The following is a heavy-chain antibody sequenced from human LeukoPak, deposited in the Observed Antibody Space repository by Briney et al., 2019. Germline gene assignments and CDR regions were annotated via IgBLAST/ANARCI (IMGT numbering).Heavy chain of an antibody. D-gene: IGHD6-13*01. CDR2: INHSGST. Sequence: SETLSLTCAVYGGSFSGYYWSWIRQPPGKGLEWIGEINHSGSTSYNPSLKSRVTISVDTSKNQFSLKLSSVTAADTAVYYCARRGRVAAAGFDYWGQGTLVTVSS. J-gene: IGHJ4*02. V-gene: IGHV4-34*01. CDR3: ARRGRVAAAGFDY. CDR1: GGSFSGYY.